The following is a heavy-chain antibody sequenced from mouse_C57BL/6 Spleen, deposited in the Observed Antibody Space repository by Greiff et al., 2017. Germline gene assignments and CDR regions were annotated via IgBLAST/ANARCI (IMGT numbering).Heavy chain of an antibody. CDR1: GYTFTDYE. CDR3: TNGYSLYYYAMDY. CDR2: IDPETGGT. Sequence: VHLVESGAELVRPGASVTLSCKASGYTFTDYEMHWVKQTPVHGLEWIGAIDPETGGTAYNQKFKGKAILTADKSSSTAYMELRSLTSEDSAVYYCTNGYSLYYYAMDYWGQGTSVTVSS. V-gene: IGHV1-15*01. D-gene: IGHD6-1*01. J-gene: IGHJ4*01.